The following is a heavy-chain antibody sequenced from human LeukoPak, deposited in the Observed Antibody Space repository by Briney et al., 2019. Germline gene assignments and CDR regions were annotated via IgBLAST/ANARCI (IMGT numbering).Heavy chain of an antibody. CDR3: AKDPGDGYTIDY. CDR1: GFTFSSYG. CDR2: IWYDGSNK. J-gene: IGHJ4*02. D-gene: IGHD5-24*01. Sequence: GGSLRLSCAASGFTFSSYGMHWVRQAPGRGLEWVAVIWYDGSNKYYADSVKGRFTISRDNSKNMLYLQMNSLRAEDTAVYYCAKDPGDGYTIDYWGQGTLITVSS. V-gene: IGHV3-33*06.